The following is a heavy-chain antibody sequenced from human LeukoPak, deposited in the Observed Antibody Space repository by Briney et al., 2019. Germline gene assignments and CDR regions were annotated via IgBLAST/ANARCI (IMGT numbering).Heavy chain of an antibody. J-gene: IGHJ3*02. CDR2: IYPGDSDT. V-gene: IGHV5-51*01. CDR3: ARRSGSYFDAFDI. Sequence: GESLKISCKGSGYSFTSYWIGCVRQMPGKGLEWMGIIYPGDSDTRYSPSFQGQVTISADKSISTAYLQWSSLKASDTAMYYCARRSGSYFDAFDIWGQGTMVTVSS. D-gene: IGHD1-26*01. CDR1: GYSFTSYW.